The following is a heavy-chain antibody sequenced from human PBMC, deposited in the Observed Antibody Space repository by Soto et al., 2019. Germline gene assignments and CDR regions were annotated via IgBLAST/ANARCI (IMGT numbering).Heavy chain of an antibody. CDR1: GFTFSSYG. V-gene: IGHV3-30*18. CDR3: AKQILEDCSGGSCYLLLYYYYGMDV. J-gene: IGHJ6*02. Sequence: PGGSLRLSCAASGFTFSSYGMHWVRQAPGKGLEWVAVISYDGSNKYYADSVKGRFTISRDNSKNALYLQMNSLRAEDTAVYYCAKQILEDCSGGSCYLLLYYYYGMDVWGQGTTVTVSS. D-gene: IGHD2-15*01. CDR2: ISYDGSNK.